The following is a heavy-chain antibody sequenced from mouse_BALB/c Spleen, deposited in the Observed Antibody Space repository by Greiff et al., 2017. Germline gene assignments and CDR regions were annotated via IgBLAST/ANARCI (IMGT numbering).Heavy chain of an antibody. CDR3: ARGGWDYPYAMDY. D-gene: IGHD2-4*01. Sequence: EVKLMESGGGLVKPGGSLKLSCAASGFTFSDYSMYWVRQTPEKRLEWVATISDGVSYTYYPDSVKGRFTISRYNAKNNLYLQMSSLKSEDTAMYYCARGGWDYPYAMDYWGQGTSGTVSS. CDR1: GFTFSDYS. V-gene: IGHV5-4*02. J-gene: IGHJ4*01. CDR2: ISDGVSYT.